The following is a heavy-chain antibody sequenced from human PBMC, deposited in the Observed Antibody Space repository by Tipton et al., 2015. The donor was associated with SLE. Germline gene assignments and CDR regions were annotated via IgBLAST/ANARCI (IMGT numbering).Heavy chain of an antibody. CDR3: AISTVTTDAFDI. V-gene: IGHV1-2*02. CDR2: INPNTSVT. Sequence: QLVQSGAELKKPGASVKVSCKASGYTFTGYYIHWVRQAPGQGLEWMGWINPNTSVTNYPQKFQGRVTMTRDTSISTAYMELSRLRSDDTAMFYCAISTVTTDAFDIWGQGTMVTVSS. J-gene: IGHJ3*02. CDR1: GYTFTGYY. D-gene: IGHD4-17*01.